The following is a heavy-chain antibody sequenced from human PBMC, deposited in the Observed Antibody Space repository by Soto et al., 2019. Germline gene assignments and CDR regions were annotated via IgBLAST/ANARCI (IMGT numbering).Heavy chain of an antibody. CDR3: AKDSVGGITMVRGVDQFDY. CDR1: GGTFSSYA. Sequence: SVKVSCKASGGTFSSYAISWVRQAPGQGLEWMGGIIPIFGTANYAQKFQGRVTITADESTSTAYMELSSLRAEDTAVYYCAKDSVGGITMVRGVDQFDYWGQGTLVTLSS. D-gene: IGHD3-10*01. CDR2: IIPIFGTA. V-gene: IGHV1-69*13. J-gene: IGHJ4*02.